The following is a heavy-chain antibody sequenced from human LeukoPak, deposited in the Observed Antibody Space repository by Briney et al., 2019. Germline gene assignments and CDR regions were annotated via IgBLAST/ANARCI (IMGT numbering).Heavy chain of an antibody. Sequence: SQTLSLTCAVSGGSISSGGYSWSWIRQPPGKGLEWIGYIYHSGSTNYNPSLKSRVTISVDTSKNQFSLKLSSVTAADTAVYYCARGVYDSSNIWGQGTMVTVSS. CDR1: GGSISSGGYS. CDR2: IYHSGST. V-gene: IGHV4-30-2*01. J-gene: IGHJ3*02. D-gene: IGHD3-22*01. CDR3: ARGVYDSSNI.